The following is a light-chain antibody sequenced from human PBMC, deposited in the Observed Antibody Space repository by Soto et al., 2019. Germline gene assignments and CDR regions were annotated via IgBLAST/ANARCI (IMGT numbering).Light chain of an antibody. Sequence: EIVLTQSPGTLSLSPGEGATLACRASQSVRSSYLAWYQQKPGQAPRLLIYGASTRATGIPDRFSGSGSGTDFTLTISRLEPEDFAVYYCQQYGSSPRFTFGPGTKVDIK. V-gene: IGKV3-20*01. CDR2: GAS. J-gene: IGKJ3*01. CDR3: QQYGSSPRFT. CDR1: QSVRSSY.